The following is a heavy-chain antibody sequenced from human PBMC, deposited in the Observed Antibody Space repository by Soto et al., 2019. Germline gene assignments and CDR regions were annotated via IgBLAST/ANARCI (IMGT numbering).Heavy chain of an antibody. CDR2: ISYDGSNK. CDR3: ARDPYAITMIVVVSSEVAFDI. Sequence: GGSLRLSCAASGFTFSSYAMHWVRQAPGKGLECVAVISYDGSNKYYADSVKGRFTISRDNSKNTLYLQMNSLRAEDTAVYYCARDPYAITMIVVVSSEVAFDIWGQGTMVTVSS. D-gene: IGHD3-22*01. CDR1: GFTFSSYA. V-gene: IGHV3-30-3*01. J-gene: IGHJ3*02.